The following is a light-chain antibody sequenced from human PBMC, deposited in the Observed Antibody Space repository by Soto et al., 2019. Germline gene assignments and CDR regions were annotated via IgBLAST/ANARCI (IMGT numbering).Light chain of an antibody. J-gene: IGKJ1*01. V-gene: IGKV1-5*03. CDR2: KAS. CDR1: QSISSW. CDR3: QQYNSYSPWT. Sequence: DIQMTQSPSTLSASVGDRVTITCRASQSISSWLAWYQQKPGKAPKLLIYKASSVESGVPSRFSGSGSGTAFPLKISRLQPDDFATYYCQQYNSYSPWTFGQGTKVEIK.